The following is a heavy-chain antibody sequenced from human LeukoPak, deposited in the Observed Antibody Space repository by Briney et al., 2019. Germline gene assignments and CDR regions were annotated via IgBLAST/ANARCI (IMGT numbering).Heavy chain of an antibody. Sequence: ASVKVSCKASGYTFTSYGISWVRQAPGQGLEWMGWISAYNGNTNYAQKLQGGVTMTTDTSTSTAYMELRSLRSDDTAVYYCARAIPLLWFGELSFYFDYWGQGTLVTVSS. D-gene: IGHD3-10*01. CDR3: ARAIPLLWFGELSFYFDY. V-gene: IGHV1-18*01. CDR1: GYTFTSYG. J-gene: IGHJ4*02. CDR2: ISAYNGNT.